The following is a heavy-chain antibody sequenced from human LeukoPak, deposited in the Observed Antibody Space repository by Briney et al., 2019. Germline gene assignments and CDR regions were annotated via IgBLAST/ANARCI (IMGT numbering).Heavy chain of an antibody. D-gene: IGHD1-26*01. V-gene: IGHV4-39*01. Sequence: SETLSLTCTVSGGSISSSSYYWGWIRQPPGKGLEWIGSIYYSGSTYYNPSLKSRVTISVDTSKNQFSLKLSSVTAADTAVYYCAYLGVGAIDYWGQGTLVTVSS. J-gene: IGHJ4*02. CDR2: IYYSGST. CDR3: AYLGVGAIDY. CDR1: GGSISSSSYY.